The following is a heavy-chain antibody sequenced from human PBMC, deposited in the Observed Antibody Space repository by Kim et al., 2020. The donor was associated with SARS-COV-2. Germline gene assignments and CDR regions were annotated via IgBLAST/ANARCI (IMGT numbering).Heavy chain of an antibody. J-gene: IGHJ4*01. D-gene: IGHD2-21*01. CDR3: ASHRREGRKTIPTYFD. CDR2: TYYSGST. V-gene: IGHV4-39*01. CDR1: GGSISSSSYD. Sequence: SETLSLTCTVSGGSISSSSYDWGWIRQHPGKGLEWIGSTYYSGSTYSNPSLKSRFTISVDTSKNQFSLQLCPVTAAAPAVYCCASHRREGRKTIPTYFD.